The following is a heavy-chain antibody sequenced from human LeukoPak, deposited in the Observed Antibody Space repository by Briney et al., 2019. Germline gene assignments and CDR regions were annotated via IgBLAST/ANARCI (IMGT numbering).Heavy chain of an antibody. V-gene: IGHV3-53*01. CDR3: ARGPYSGSYFDC. D-gene: IGHD1-26*01. J-gene: IGHJ4*02. CDR2: IYSGGST. Sequence: GGSLRLSCAASGFTVSSNYMSWVRQAPGRGLEWVSVIYSGGSTYYADSVKGRFTISRDNSKNTLYLQMNSLRAEDTAVYYCARGPYSGSYFDCWGQGTLVTVSS. CDR1: GFTVSSNY.